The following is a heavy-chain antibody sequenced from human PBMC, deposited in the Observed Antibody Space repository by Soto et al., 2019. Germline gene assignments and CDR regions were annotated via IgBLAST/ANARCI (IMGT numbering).Heavy chain of an antibody. CDR2: IDSYGSTT. CDR1: GFTFSNYW. CDR3: ARGGLHAYYKDN. V-gene: IGHV3-74*01. Sequence: PGGSLRLSCAASGFTFSNYWMHWVRQAPGEGLVWVSRIDSYGSTTNYADSVKGRVTVSRDNARNTLYLQMNSLRAEETAIYYCARGGLHAYYKDNWGQGILVTVSS. D-gene: IGHD3-10*01. J-gene: IGHJ4*02.